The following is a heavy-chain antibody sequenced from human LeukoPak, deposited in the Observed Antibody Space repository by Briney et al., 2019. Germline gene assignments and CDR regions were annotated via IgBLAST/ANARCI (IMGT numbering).Heavy chain of an antibody. CDR1: GYTFTGYY. CDR3: AGAVGSGYDFWSGYPVDY. J-gene: IGHJ4*02. V-gene: IGHV1-2*02. D-gene: IGHD3-3*01. CDR2: INPTSGGT. Sequence: ASVNVSCKASGYTFTGYYMHWVRQAPGQGLEWMGWINPTSGGTNYTQKFQGRVTMTRDTSISTAYMELSRLRPDDTAVYYCAGAVGSGYDFWSGYPVDYWGQGTLVPVSS.